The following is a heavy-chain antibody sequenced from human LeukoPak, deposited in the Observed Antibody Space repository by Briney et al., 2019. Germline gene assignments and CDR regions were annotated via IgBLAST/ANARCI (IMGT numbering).Heavy chain of an antibody. Sequence: GGSLRLSCAPSGFTVSNSYTSWVRQAPGKGLEWVSVIYSGGSTYYADSVKGRFTISRDNSKNTLYLQMNSLRAEDTAVYYCARDRKGPTYWGQGTLVTVSS. CDR3: ARDRKGPTY. J-gene: IGHJ4*02. V-gene: IGHV3-53*01. CDR2: IYSGGST. CDR1: GFTVSNSY.